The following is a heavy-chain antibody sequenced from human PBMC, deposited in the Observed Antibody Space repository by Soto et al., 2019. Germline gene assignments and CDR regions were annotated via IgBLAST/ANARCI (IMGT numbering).Heavy chain of an antibody. D-gene: IGHD3-10*01. V-gene: IGHV4-39*01. Sequence: PSETLSLTCTVSGGSISSSSYYWGWIRQPPGKGLEWIGSIYYSGSTYYNPSLKSRVTISVDTSKNQFSLKLSSVTAADTAVYYCARHSGFYGSGSSTADAFDIWGQGTMVTVSS. CDR2: IYYSGST. CDR3: ARHSGFYGSGSSTADAFDI. CDR1: GGSISSSSYY. J-gene: IGHJ3*02.